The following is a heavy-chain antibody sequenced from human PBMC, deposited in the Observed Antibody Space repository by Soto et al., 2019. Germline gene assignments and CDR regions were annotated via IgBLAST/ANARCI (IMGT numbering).Heavy chain of an antibody. CDR2: IYYSGST. CDR1: GGSISSYY. Sequence: SETLSLTCTVSGGSISSYYWSWIRQPPGKGLEWIGYIYYSGSTNYNPSLKSRVTISVDTSKNQFSLKLSSVTAADTAVYYCARGLSDYYYYMDVWGKGTTVTVSS. D-gene: IGHD3-16*01. J-gene: IGHJ6*03. CDR3: ARGLSDYYYYMDV. V-gene: IGHV4-59*01.